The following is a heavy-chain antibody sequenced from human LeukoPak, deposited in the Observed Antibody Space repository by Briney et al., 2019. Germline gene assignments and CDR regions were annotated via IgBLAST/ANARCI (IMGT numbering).Heavy chain of an antibody. CDR2: IIPVLGVS. D-gene: IGHD3-3*01. Sequence: ASVKVSCKASGGSFSSYVITWVRQAPGQGLEWMGGIIPVLGVSNFAQKFQGRVTITADESTNTAHMELRRLESGDTAVYYCARDLERYYDLEGRSGYWGQGTLVTVSS. V-gene: IGHV1-69*10. CDR3: ARDLERYYDLEGRSGY. CDR1: GGSFSSYV. J-gene: IGHJ4*02.